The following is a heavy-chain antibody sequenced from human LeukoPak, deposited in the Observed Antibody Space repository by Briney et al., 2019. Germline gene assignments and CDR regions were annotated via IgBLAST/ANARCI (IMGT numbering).Heavy chain of an antibody. CDR1: GFTFSSYA. CDR3: ARDATQIQVWFDGYSDH. D-gene: IGHD2-21*01. J-gene: IGHJ4*02. CDR2: IWHDGSNT. V-gene: IGHV3-33*08. Sequence: GGSLRLSCAASGFTFSSYAMHWVRQAPGKGLEWVAVIWHDGSNTHYADSVKGRFTISRDNSKNTLYLQMNSLRAEDTAVYYCARDATQIQVWFDGYSDHWGQGTLVTVSS.